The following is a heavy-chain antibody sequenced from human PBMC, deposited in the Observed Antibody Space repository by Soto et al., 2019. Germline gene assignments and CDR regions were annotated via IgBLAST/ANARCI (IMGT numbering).Heavy chain of an antibody. D-gene: IGHD3-10*01. J-gene: IGHJ5*01. CDR3: ASHFPPLHSGNYWFDS. CDR2: SYFSGST. Sequence: PDKLPHTWTVSGDFNNICYWRLIRHPPGKGLEWIGFSYFSGSTNYNPSLKSRVTISVDTSMSQFSLKLNSVTAADTAVYYCASHFPPLHSGNYWFDSWGQGILVTVS. V-gene: IGHV4-59*08. CDR1: GDFNNICY.